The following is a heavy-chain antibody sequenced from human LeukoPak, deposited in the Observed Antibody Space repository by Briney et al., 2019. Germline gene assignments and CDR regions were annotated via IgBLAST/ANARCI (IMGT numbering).Heavy chain of an antibody. J-gene: IGHJ4*02. CDR3: AKEDTAMDSFDY. CDR2: IRYDGSNK. Sequence: PGGSLRLSCAASGFTFSSYGMHWVRQAPGKGLEWVAFIRYDGSNKYYADSVKGRFTISRDNSKNTLYLQMNSLRAEDTAVYYCAKEDTAMDSFDYWGQGTLVTVSS. CDR1: GFTFSSYG. V-gene: IGHV3-30*02. D-gene: IGHD5-18*01.